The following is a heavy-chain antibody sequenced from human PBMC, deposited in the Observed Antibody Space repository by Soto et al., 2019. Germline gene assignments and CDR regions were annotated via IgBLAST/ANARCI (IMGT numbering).Heavy chain of an antibody. J-gene: IGHJ4*02. D-gene: IGHD3-16*02. CDR1: GFTFSSYE. Sequence: GGSLRLSCAASGFTFSSYEMNWVRQAPGKGLEWVSYISSSGSTIYYADSVKGRFTISRDNAKNSLYLQMNSLRAEDTAVYYCARDPTVNDYVWGSYRSLYFDYWGQGTLVTVSS. V-gene: IGHV3-48*03. CDR3: ARDPTVNDYVWGSYRSLYFDY. CDR2: ISSSGSTI.